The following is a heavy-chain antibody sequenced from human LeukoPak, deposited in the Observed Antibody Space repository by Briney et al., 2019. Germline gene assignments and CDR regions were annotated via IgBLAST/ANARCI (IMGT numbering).Heavy chain of an antibody. J-gene: IGHJ3*02. V-gene: IGHV3-66*01. Sequence: GGSLRLSCAASGFTVSSHYMNWVRQAPGKGLEWVSIIYSGGATYYADSVKGRFTISRDKSKNTLYLQMNSLRAEDTAVYYCITVYEGTQDALDIWGQGTTVSVSS. CDR3: ITVYEGTQDALDI. D-gene: IGHD2/OR15-2a*01. CDR1: GFTVSSHY. CDR2: IYSGGAT.